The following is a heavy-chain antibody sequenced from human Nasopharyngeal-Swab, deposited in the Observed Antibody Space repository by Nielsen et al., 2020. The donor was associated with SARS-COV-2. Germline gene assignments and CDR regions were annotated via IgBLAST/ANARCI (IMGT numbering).Heavy chain of an antibody. D-gene: IGHD1-14*01. CDR2: FYPGDSDT. Sequence: GESLKISCKASGYSFTDYWIDWVRQMPGQGLEWMGIFYPGDSDTKYSPSFQGQVTISADRSLTTAYLQWTSLKTSDTAIYYCARGGGRTGYYFDSWGQGTPVTVFS. J-gene: IGHJ4*02. V-gene: IGHV5-51*01. CDR3: ARGGGRTGYYFDS. CDR1: GYSFTDYW.